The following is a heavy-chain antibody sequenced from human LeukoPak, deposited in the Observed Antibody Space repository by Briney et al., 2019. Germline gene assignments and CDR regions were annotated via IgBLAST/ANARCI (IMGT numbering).Heavy chain of an antibody. CDR3: ARGLKKERSTFDI. CDR1: GGSISSYY. D-gene: IGHD1-1*01. V-gene: IGHV4-59*01. CDR2: IYYSGST. Sequence: SETLSLTCTVSGGSISSYYWSWIRQPPGKGLEWIGYIYYSGSTNYNPSLKSRVTISVDTSKNQFSLKLSSVTAADTAVYYCARGLKKERSTFDIWAKGQWSPSLQ. J-gene: IGHJ3*02.